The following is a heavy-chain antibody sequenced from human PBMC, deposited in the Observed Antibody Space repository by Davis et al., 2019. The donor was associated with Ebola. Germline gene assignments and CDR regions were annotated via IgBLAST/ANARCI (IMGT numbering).Heavy chain of an antibody. CDR1: GGSISSYY. CDR3: ATGYSSGWYHYYGMDV. V-gene: IGHV4-34*01. J-gene: IGHJ6*02. Sequence: SETLSLTCTVSGGSISSYYWSWIRQPPGKGLEWIGEINHSGSTNYNPSLKSRVTISVDTFKNQFSLKLSSVTAADTAVYYCATGYSSGWYHYYGMDVWGQGTTVTVSS. CDR2: INHSGST. D-gene: IGHD6-19*01.